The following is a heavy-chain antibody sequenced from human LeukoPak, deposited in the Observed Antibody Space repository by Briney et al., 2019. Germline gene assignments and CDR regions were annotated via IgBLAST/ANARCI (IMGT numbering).Heavy chain of an antibody. CDR2: TYYRSKWYY. D-gene: IGHD3-16*01. CDR1: GDSVSSDTTG. J-gene: IGHJ4*02. V-gene: IGHV6-1*01. Sequence: SQTLSLACAISGDSVSSDTTGWSWIRQSPSRGLEWLGRTYYRSKWYYDYAVSVKSRITITPDTSKNQFSLQLNSMSPEDTAIYYCARGGGRLDYWGQGTLVTVSS. CDR3: ARGGGRLDY.